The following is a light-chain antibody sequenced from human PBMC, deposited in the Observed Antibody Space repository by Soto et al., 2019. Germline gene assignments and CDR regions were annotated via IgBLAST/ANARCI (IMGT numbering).Light chain of an antibody. J-gene: IGKJ2*01. CDR2: GSS. CDR3: QQSGSSPYT. CDR1: QSVSSDY. Sequence: EIVLTQSPGTLSLSPGERATLSCRASQSVSSDYLAWYQQKPGQAPRLLIHGSSNRATGIPDRFSGSGSGTDFTLTISGLEPEDFAVYYCQQSGSSPYTFGHGTKLEIK. V-gene: IGKV3-20*01.